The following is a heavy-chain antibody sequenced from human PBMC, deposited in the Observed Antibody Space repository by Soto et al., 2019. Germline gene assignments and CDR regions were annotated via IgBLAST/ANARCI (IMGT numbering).Heavy chain of an antibody. CDR2: INHSGST. CDR1: GGSFSGYY. D-gene: IGHD2-2*02. CDR3: ARGLLGYCSSTSCYRYGGYYYYYGMDV. Sequence: PSETLSLTCAVYGGSFSGYYWSWIRQPPGKGLEWIGEINHSGSTNYNPSLKSRVTISVDTSKNQFSLKLSSVTAADTAVYYCARGLLGYCSSTSCYRYGGYYYYYGMDVWGQGTAVTVSS. V-gene: IGHV4-34*01. J-gene: IGHJ6*02.